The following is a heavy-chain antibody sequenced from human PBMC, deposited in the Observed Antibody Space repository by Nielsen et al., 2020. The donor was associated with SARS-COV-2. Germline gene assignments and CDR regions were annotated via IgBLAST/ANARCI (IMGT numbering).Heavy chain of an antibody. V-gene: IGHV5-51*01. CDR2: IYPADSDT. Sequence: GESLKISCRGSGYSFTNYWIGWVRQMPGKGLEWMGIIYPADSDTRYSPSFQGQVTMSADKSINTAYLQWSSLKASDTAMYYCARLGLRGAAAGTSWFDPWGQGTLVTVSS. CDR1: GYSFTNYW. D-gene: IGHD6-13*01. CDR3: ARLGLRGAAAGTSWFDP. J-gene: IGHJ5*02.